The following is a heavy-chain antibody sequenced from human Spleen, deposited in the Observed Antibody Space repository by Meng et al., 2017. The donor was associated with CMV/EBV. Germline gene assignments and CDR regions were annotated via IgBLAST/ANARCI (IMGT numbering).Heavy chain of an antibody. CDR2: IIPIFGTA. CDR3: ASADQEEMATSSKSDAFDI. D-gene: IGHD5-24*01. Sequence: FSSYSISWAPQVPGQGLEWMGGIIPIFGTANYAQKFQGRVTITTDESTSTAYMELSSLRSEDTAVYYCASADQEEMATSSKSDAFDIWGQGTMVTVSS. J-gene: IGHJ3*02. CDR1: FSSYS. V-gene: IGHV1-69*05.